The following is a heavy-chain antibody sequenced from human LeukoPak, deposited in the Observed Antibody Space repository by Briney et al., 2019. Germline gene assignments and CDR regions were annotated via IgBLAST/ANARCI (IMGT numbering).Heavy chain of an antibody. CDR3: ARDRGTMVRTDAFDI. CDR1: GGSISSGDYY. J-gene: IGHJ3*02. V-gene: IGHV4-30-4*08. Sequence: SETLSLTCTVSGGSISSGDYYWSWIRQPPGKGLEWIVDIYYSGSTYYKPCLKSRVTISVDTPKNQFSLKLSSVTAADTAVYYCARDRGTMVRTDAFDIWGQGTMVTVSS. D-gene: IGHD3-10*01. CDR2: IYYSGST.